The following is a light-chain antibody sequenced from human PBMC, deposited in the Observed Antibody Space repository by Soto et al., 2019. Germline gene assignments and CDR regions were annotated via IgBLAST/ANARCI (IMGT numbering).Light chain of an antibody. V-gene: IGKV3-20*01. Sequence: EIVLTQSPGTLSLSPGERATLSCRASQSVSSSYLAWYQQKPGQAPRLLIYGASSRATGIPDRFSGSGSGTDFTLTISRLQSDDVAVYYCQHYKNRPLTFGGGTKVDIK. CDR1: QSVSSSY. J-gene: IGKJ4*01. CDR2: GAS. CDR3: QHYKNRPLT.